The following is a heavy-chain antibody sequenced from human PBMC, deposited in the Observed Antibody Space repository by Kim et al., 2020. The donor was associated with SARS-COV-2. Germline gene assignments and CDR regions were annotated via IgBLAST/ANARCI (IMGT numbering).Heavy chain of an antibody. V-gene: IGHV1-18*04. CDR1: GYTFTSYG. D-gene: IGHD6-13*01. CDR2: ISAYNGNT. CDR3: ARYSSSWYSPTEKTYGMDV. J-gene: IGHJ6*02. Sequence: ASVKVSCKASGYTFTSYGISWVRQAPGQGLEWMGWISAYNGNTNYAQKLQGRVTMTTDTSTSTAYMELRSLRSDDTAVYYCARYSSSWYSPTEKTYGMDVWGQGTTVTGSS.